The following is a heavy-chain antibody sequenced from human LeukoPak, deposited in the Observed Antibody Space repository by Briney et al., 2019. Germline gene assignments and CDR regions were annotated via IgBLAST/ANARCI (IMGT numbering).Heavy chain of an antibody. D-gene: IGHD2-21*01. V-gene: IGHV3-7*01. CDR1: GFTFSSYW. Sequence: PGGSLRLSCAASGFTFSSYWMSWVRQAPGKGLEWVANIKQDGSEKYYVDSVKGRFTISRDNAKNSLYLQMNSLRAEDTAVYYCARAILVVYDAFDIRGQGTMVTVSS. CDR3: ARAILVVYDAFDI. J-gene: IGHJ3*02. CDR2: IKQDGSEK.